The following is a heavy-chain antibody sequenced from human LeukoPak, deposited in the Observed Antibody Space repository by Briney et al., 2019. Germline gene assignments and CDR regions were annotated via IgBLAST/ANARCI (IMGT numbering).Heavy chain of an antibody. D-gene: IGHD3-3*01. Sequence: PSETLSLTCAASGYSISSDYYWGWIRQPPGKGLEWIGSIYHIGSTYYNPSLRSRVTISVDTSKNQFSLKLSSVTAADTAVYYCARVAPSGVVLRGNYYYFYYMDVWGKGTTVTVSS. V-gene: IGHV4-38-2*01. CDR3: ARVAPSGVVLRGNYYYFYYMDV. J-gene: IGHJ6*03. CDR1: GYSISSDYY. CDR2: IYHIGST.